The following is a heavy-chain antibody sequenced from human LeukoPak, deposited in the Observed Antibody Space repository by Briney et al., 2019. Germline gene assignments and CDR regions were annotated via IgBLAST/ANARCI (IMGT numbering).Heavy chain of an antibody. Sequence: SETLSLTCTVSGGSISSSSYYWGWIRQPPGKGLEWIGSIYYSGSTYYNPSLKSRVTISVDTSKNQFSLKLSSVTAADTAVYYCARRGAIFGVVSGFDPWGQGTLVTVSS. CDR2: IYYSGST. D-gene: IGHD3-3*01. CDR1: GGSISSSSYY. V-gene: IGHV4-39*01. CDR3: ARRGAIFGVVSGFDP. J-gene: IGHJ5*02.